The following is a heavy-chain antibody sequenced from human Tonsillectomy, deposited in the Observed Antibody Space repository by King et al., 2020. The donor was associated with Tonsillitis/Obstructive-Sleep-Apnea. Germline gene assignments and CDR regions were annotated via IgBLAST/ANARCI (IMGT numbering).Heavy chain of an antibody. V-gene: IGHV1-3*01. Sequence: AQLVQSGAEVKKPGASVKVSCKASGYTFTSYAMHWVRQAPGQRLEWMGWINAGNGNTKYSQKFQGRVTITRDTSASTAYMELSSLRSEDTAVYYCAREVGDGSGSYPARYYYMDVWGKGTTVTVSS. D-gene: IGHD3-10*01. CDR1: GYTFTSYA. CDR3: AREVGDGSGSYPARYYYMDV. CDR2: INAGNGNT. J-gene: IGHJ6*03.